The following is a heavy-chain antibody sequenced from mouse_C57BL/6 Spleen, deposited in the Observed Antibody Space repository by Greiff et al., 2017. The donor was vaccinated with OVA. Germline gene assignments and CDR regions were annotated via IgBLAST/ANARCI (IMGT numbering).Heavy chain of an antibody. CDR2: IYPGDGDT. CDR3: ARCPYYYGSSLDY. CDR1: GYAFSSYW. J-gene: IGHJ2*01. D-gene: IGHD1-1*01. Sequence: VQLQQSGAELVKPGASVKISCKASGYAFSSYWMNWVKQRPGKGLEWIGQIYPGDGDTNYNGKFKGKATLTADKSSSTAYMQLSSLTSEDSAVYFCARCPYYYGSSLDYWGQGTTLTVSS. V-gene: IGHV1-80*01.